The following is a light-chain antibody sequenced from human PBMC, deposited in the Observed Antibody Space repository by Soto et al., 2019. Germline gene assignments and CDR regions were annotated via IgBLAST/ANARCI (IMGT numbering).Light chain of an antibody. CDR1: RGVVNY. J-gene: IGKJ5*01. V-gene: IGKV3-11*01. Sequence: EIVLTQSPATLSLSPGERAPFPSGASRGVVNYLAWYQQKPGQAPRLLIYGAFNRATGIPARFSGSGSGTDFTLTINSLEPEDFAVYYCQQRNIWPPVTFGQGTRLEIK. CDR3: QQRNIWPPVT. CDR2: GAF.